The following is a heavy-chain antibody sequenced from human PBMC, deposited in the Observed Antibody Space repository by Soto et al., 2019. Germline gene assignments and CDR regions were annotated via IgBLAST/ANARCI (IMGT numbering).Heavy chain of an antibody. V-gene: IGHV3-33*01. CDR3: ARGAVVTALYYFDY. CDR2: IWYDGSNK. D-gene: IGHD2-15*01. CDR1: GFTFSSYG. J-gene: IGHJ4*02. Sequence: QVQLVESGGGVVQPGRSLRLSCAASGFTFSSYGMHWVRQAPGTGLEWVAVIWYDGSNKYYADSVKGRFTISRDNSKNTLYLQMNSLRAEDTAVYYCARGAVVTALYYFDYWGQGTLVTVSS.